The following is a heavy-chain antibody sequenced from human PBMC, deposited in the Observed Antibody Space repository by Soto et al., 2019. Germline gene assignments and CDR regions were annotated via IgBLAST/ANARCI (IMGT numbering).Heavy chain of an antibody. Sequence: GGSLRLSCATSGFTFGSYWMDWVRQAPGKGLEWVANINQDGSENYYVDSVKGRFTISRDNAKNSLYLQMNSLRVEDTAAYYCARSLDYWGKGTLVTVSS. V-gene: IGHV3-7*03. CDR1: GFTFGSYW. CDR3: ARSLDY. J-gene: IGHJ4*02. CDR2: INQDGSEN.